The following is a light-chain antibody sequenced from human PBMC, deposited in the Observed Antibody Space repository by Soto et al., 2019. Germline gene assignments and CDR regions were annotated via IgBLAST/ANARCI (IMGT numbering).Light chain of an antibody. Sequence: IVLTQSPGTLSLSPGERATLSCRASQSVSSNYLAWYQQKPGQAPRLLIYGASSRATGIPDRFSGSGSGTDLTVTISRLEPEDFAVYYCQQYGNSPFTFGPGTKVDIK. CDR2: GAS. CDR3: QQYGNSPFT. V-gene: IGKV3-20*01. J-gene: IGKJ3*01. CDR1: QSVSSNY.